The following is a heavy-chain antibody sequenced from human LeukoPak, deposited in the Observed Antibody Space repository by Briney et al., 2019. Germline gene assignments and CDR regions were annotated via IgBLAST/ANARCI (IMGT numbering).Heavy chain of an antibody. Sequence: PSETLSLTCTVSGGSISSGDYYWSWIRQPPGKGLEWIGYIYYGGSTYYNPSLKSRVTISVDTSKNQFSLKLSSVTAADTAVYYCARDRAYGDYTGLGYFDYWGQGTLVTVSS. D-gene: IGHD4-17*01. J-gene: IGHJ4*02. CDR3: ARDRAYGDYTGLGYFDY. CDR2: IYYGGST. CDR1: GGSISSGDYY. V-gene: IGHV4-30-4*01.